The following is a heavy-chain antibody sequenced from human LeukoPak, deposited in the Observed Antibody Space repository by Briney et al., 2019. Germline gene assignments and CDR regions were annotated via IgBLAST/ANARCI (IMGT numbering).Heavy chain of an antibody. D-gene: IGHD6-19*01. Sequence: GGSLRLSCAASGLTLRSYSMTWVRQAAGKGLEWVSGITASGGSTYHADSVKGRFILTRDHSKDTLYLQMNSLRAAGTALYFRARESASDSCGWYGNWFDPWGQETLVSVSS. CDR2: ITASGGST. CDR1: GLTLRSYS. V-gene: IGHV3-23*01. CDR3: ARESASDSCGWYGNWFDP. J-gene: IGHJ5*02.